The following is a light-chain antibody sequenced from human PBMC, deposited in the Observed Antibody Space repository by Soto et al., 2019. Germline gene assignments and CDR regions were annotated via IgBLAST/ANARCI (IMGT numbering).Light chain of an antibody. CDR3: SSYTSGSTWV. Sequence: QSALTQPASVSGSPGQSITISCTGTSRDVGAYNYVSWYQQHPGKAPKLMIYEVSNRPSGVSNRFSGSKSGNTASLTISGLQAEDEGDYYCSSYTSGSTWVFGGGTKVTVL. CDR1: SRDVGAYNY. V-gene: IGLV2-14*01. J-gene: IGLJ3*02. CDR2: EVS.